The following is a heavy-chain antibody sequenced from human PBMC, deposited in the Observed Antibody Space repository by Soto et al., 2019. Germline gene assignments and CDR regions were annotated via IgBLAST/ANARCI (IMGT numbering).Heavy chain of an antibody. Sequence: EVQLVESGGGLVQPGGSLKLSCAASGFTFSGSAMHWVRQASGKGLEWVGRIRSKANSYATAYAASVKGRFTISRDDSKNTAYLQMNSLKTEDTAVYYCTSYNWNEYYYYGIDVWGQGTTVTVSS. CDR2: IRSKANSYAT. V-gene: IGHV3-73*01. J-gene: IGHJ6*02. CDR3: TSYNWNEYYYYGIDV. D-gene: IGHD1-20*01. CDR1: GFTFSGSA.